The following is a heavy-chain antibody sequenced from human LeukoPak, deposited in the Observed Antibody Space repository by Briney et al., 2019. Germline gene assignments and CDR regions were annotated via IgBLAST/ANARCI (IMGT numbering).Heavy chain of an antibody. V-gene: IGHV3-30-3*01. CDR1: GFTFSSYA. CDR3: ARTIAV. Sequence: PGGSLRLSCAASGFTFSSYAMHWVRQAPGKGLEWVAVISYDGSNRYYADSVKGRFTISRDNAKNSLYLQMNSLRAEDTAVYYCARTIAVWGQGALVTVSS. D-gene: IGHD6-19*01. J-gene: IGHJ4*02. CDR2: ISYDGSNR.